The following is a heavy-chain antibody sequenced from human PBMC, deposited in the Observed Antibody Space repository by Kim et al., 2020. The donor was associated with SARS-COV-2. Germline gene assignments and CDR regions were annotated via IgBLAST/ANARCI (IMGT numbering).Heavy chain of an antibody. J-gene: IGHJ6*02. CDR2: IKQDGSEK. CDR1: GFTFSSYW. D-gene: IGHD2-21*01. V-gene: IGHV3-7*01. CDR3: ASEYCGGDCRHYYYYGMDV. Sequence: GGSLRLSCAASGFTFSSYWMSWVRQAPGKGLEWVANIKQDGSEKYYVDSVKGRFTISRDNAKNSLYLQMNSLRAEDTAVYYCASEYCGGDCRHYYYYGMDVWGQGTTVTVSS.